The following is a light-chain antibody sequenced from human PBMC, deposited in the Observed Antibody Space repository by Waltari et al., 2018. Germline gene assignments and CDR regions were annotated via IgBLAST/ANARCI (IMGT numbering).Light chain of an antibody. J-gene: IGKJ4*01. CDR3: QQRRNWPLT. CDR2: DAS. V-gene: IGKV3-11*01. CDR1: HSVNWY. Sequence: EIVLTQSPATLSLSPGERATLSCRASHSVNWYLAWYQQRPGQAPRLLIYDASNRATGIPARFSCSGSETDFTLTISSLQPEDSAVYYCQQRRNWPLTFGGGTKVEIK.